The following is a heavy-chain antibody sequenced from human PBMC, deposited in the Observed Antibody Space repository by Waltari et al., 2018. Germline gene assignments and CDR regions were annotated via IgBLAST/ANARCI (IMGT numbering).Heavy chain of an antibody. Sequence: QVQLVESGGGVVQPGRSLRLSCAASGFTFSSYGMHWVRQAPGKGLEWVAVIWYDGSNKYYADCVKGRFTISRDNSKNTLYLQMNSLRAEDTAMYYCAKGVITFGGVIPYYMDVWGKGTTVTVSS. J-gene: IGHJ6*03. V-gene: IGHV3-30*18. CDR1: GFTFSSYG. CDR2: IWYDGSNK. CDR3: AKGVITFGGVIPYYMDV. D-gene: IGHD3-16*02.